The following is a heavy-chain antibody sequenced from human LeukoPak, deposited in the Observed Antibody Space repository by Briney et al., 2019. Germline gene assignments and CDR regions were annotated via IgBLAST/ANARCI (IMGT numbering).Heavy chain of an antibody. V-gene: IGHV4-34*01. CDR2: INHRGST. Sequence: SETLSLTCAVYGGSFSGYYWSWIRQPPGKGLEWIGEINHRGSTNYNPSLKSRVSISVDTSKNQFSLKLTSVTAADTAVYYCAGKAVAGPYFDYWGQGTLVTVSS. CDR1: GGSFSGYY. CDR3: AGKAVAGPYFDY. D-gene: IGHD6-19*01. J-gene: IGHJ4*02.